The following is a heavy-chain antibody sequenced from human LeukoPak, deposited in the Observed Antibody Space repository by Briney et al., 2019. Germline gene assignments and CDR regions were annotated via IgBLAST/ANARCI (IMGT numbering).Heavy chain of an antibody. CDR2: IFYSGST. V-gene: IGHV4-39*01. CDR3: ARRGESSGWFPY. J-gene: IGHJ4*02. CDR1: GASISSTNYY. Sequence: SETLSLTCTVSGASISSTNYYWGWVRQPPGKGLVWIGNIFYSGSTYYNPSLESRVTISLDTSKNQFSLKLSSVTAADTAVYYCARRGESSGWFPYWGQGTLVTVSS. D-gene: IGHD6-19*01.